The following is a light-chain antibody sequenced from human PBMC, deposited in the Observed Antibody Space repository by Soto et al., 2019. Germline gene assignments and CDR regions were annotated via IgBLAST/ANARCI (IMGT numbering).Light chain of an antibody. CDR2: GAS. CDR1: QSVSSN. J-gene: IGKJ5*01. CDR3: QQYSDLPMT. V-gene: IGKV3-20*01. Sequence: EVVSTQSPSTPSLAPGERVTLSCRASQSVSSNLAWCQQKPGQAPRLLIYGASRRATGIPDRFSGSASGTDFTLTISSLEPEDFAVYFCQQYSDLPMTFGQGTRLEIK.